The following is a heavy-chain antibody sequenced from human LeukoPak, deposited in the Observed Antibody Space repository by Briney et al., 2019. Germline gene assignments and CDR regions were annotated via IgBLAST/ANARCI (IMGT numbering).Heavy chain of an antibody. D-gene: IGHD1-26*01. CDR3: ARYQWELRPHYYYYMDV. Sequence: PGGSLRLSCAASGFTFSSYEMNWVRQAPGKGLEWVSYISGSGSTINYADSVKGRFTISRDNANNSLYLQMNSLRAEDTAVYYCARYQWELRPHYYYYMDVWGKGTTVTISS. J-gene: IGHJ6*03. CDR2: ISGSGSTI. V-gene: IGHV3-48*03. CDR1: GFTFSSYE.